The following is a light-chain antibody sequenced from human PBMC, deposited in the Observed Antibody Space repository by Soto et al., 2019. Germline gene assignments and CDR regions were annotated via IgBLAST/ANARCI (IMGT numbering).Light chain of an antibody. J-gene: IGKJ1*01. CDR1: QSVSSNY. CDR3: QQYDNSVWT. V-gene: IGKV3-20*01. Sequence: ESVLTQSPGTLSLSPVERATLSCMASQSVSSNYLAWYQQKPGQAPRLLIYATSNRATGIPGRFSGSGSGTDFTLTISRLEPEDLAVYYCQQYDNSVWTFGQGTKVDIK. CDR2: ATS.